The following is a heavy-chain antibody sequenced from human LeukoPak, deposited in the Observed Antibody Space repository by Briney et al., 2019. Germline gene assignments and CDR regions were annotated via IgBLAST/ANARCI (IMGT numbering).Heavy chain of an antibody. CDR3: ARGLLWFGELFYFDY. V-gene: IGHV1-18*01. J-gene: IGHJ4*02. CDR2: ISAYNGNT. D-gene: IGHD3-10*01. CDR1: GYTFTSYG. Sequence: ASVKVSCKASGYTFTSYGINWVRQAPGQGPEWMGWISAYNGNTKYAQNLQGRVTMTTDTSTSTAYMELRSLRSDDTAVYYCARGLLWFGELFYFDYWGQGTLVTVSS.